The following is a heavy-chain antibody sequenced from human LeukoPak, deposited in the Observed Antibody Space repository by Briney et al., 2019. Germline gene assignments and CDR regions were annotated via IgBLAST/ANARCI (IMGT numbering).Heavy chain of an antibody. J-gene: IGHJ3*02. CDR1: GGSISSSNW. Sequence: PSETLSLTCAVSGGSISSSNWWSWVRQPPGKGLERIGEIYHSGSTNYNPSLKSRVTISVDKSKNQFSLKLSSVTAADTAVYYCASQRPQWLAKRGAFDIWGQGTMVTVSS. CDR2: IYHSGST. CDR3: ASQRPQWLAKRGAFDI. V-gene: IGHV4-4*02. D-gene: IGHD6-19*01.